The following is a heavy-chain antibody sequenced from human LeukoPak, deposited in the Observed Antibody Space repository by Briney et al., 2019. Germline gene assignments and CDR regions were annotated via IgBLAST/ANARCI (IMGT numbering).Heavy chain of an antibody. CDR2: INHSGST. CDR3: ARVHGDSGDYFDY. CDR1: GVSFSGFY. Sequence: SETLSLTCAVYGVSFSGFYWSWIRQPPGKGLEWIGEINHSGSTNYNPSLKSRVTISVDTSKNQFSLKLSSVTAADTAVYYCARVHGDSGDYFDYWGQGTPVTVSS. J-gene: IGHJ4*02. D-gene: IGHD1-26*01. V-gene: IGHV4-34*01.